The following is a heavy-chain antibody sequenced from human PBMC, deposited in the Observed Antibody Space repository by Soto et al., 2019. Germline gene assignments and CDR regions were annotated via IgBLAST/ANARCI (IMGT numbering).Heavy chain of an antibody. J-gene: IGHJ4*02. CDR3: ARASGYYYSNFDY. CDR2: IYYSGST. CDR1: GGSISSSSYY. V-gene: IGHV4-39*01. D-gene: IGHD3-22*01. Sequence: QLQLQESGPGLVKPSETLSLTCTVSGGSISSSSYYWGWIRQPPGKGLEWIGSIYYSGSTYYNPSRKSRFTISVDTSKNQFSLKLSSVTAADTAVYYCARASGYYYSNFDYWGQGTLVTVSS.